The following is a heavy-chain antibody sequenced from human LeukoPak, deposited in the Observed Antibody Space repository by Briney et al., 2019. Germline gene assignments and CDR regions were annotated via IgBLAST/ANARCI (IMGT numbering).Heavy chain of an antibody. CDR3: AREGLGDYVGY. V-gene: IGHV4-34*01. Sequence: PSETLSLTCAVYGGSFSGYYWSWIRQPPGKGLEWIGEINHSGSTNYNPSLKSRVTISVDTSKNQFSLKLSSVTAADTAVYYCAREGLGDYVGYWGQGNLVTVSS. D-gene: IGHD5-12*01. J-gene: IGHJ4*02. CDR1: GGSFSGYY. CDR2: INHSGST.